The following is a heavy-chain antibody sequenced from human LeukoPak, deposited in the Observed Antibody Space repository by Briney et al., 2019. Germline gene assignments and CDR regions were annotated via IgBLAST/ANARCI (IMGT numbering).Heavy chain of an antibody. CDR1: GGTFSSYA. Sequence: ASVKVSCKASGGTFSSYAISRVRQAPGQGLEWMGRIIPILGIANYAQKFRGRVTITADKSTSTAYMELSSLRSEDTAVYYCARRLYHDIVVVPAALDAFDIWGQGTMVTVSS. CDR3: ARRLYHDIVVVPAALDAFDI. CDR2: IIPILGIA. D-gene: IGHD2-2*01. J-gene: IGHJ3*02. V-gene: IGHV1-69*04.